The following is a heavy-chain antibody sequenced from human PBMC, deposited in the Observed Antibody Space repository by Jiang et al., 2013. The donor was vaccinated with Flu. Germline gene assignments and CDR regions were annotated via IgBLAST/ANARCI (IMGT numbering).Heavy chain of an antibody. Sequence: SGLVKPSQTLSLTCAVVWWLHQQWWLRPGAGSGQPPGKGLEWIGYIYHSGSTYYNPSLKSRVTISVDRSKNQFSLKLSSVTAADTAVYYCARVGQYCSGGSCYLNWFDPWGQGTLVTVSS. V-gene: IGHV4-30-2*01. CDR3: ARVGQYCSGGSCYLNWFDP. CDR2: IYHSGST. J-gene: IGHJ5*02. D-gene: IGHD2-15*01. CDR1: WLHQQWWLRP.